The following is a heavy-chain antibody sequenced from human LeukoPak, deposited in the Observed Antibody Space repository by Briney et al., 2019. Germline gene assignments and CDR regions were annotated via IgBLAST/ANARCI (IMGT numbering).Heavy chain of an antibody. CDR3: AKGAHYYDSSGDL. Sequence: GGSLRLSCAASGFTFSDYTMNWVRQAPGKGLEWVSSVDRSSSYIYYAESVKGRFTISRDTPKSSLYLQMNSLRAEDTAVYYCAKGAHYYDSSGDLWGQGTLVTVSS. CDR2: VDRSSSYI. J-gene: IGHJ5*02. V-gene: IGHV3-21*01. D-gene: IGHD3-22*01. CDR1: GFTFSDYT.